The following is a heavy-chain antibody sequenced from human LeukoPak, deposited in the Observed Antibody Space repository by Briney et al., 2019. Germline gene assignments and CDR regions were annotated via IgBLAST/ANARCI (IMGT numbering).Heavy chain of an antibody. V-gene: IGHV4-39*01. J-gene: IGHJ6*02. CDR3: ASRLAYCGGDCPGGGMDV. CDR2: IYYSGST. D-gene: IGHD2-21*02. CDR1: GGSISSSSYY. Sequence: SETLSLTCTVSGGSISSSSYYWGWIRQPPGKGLEWIGSIYYSGSTYYNPSLKSRVTISVDTSKNQFSLKLSSVTAADTAVYYCASRLAYCGGDCPGGGMDVWGQGTTVTVS.